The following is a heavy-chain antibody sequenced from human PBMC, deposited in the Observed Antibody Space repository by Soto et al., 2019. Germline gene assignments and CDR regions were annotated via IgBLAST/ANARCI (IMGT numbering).Heavy chain of an antibody. Sequence: EVQLVQSGAEVKKPGESLRISCKGSGFSFTTYWIHWVRQVPGTGLEWMGRSDPSDSYTYYNPSFQGHVTMSASRSINTAYPQWSSRKAADTAVYYCARHADADGYTVLDYWGQGTLVTVSS. V-gene: IGHV5-10-1*01. CDR2: SDPSDSYT. CDR1: GFSFTTYW. J-gene: IGHJ4*02. CDR3: ARHADADGYTVLDY. D-gene: IGHD5-18*01.